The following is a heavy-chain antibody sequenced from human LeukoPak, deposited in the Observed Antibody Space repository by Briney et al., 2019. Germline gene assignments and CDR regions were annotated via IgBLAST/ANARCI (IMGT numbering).Heavy chain of an antibody. D-gene: IGHD3-10*01. V-gene: IGHV1-69*01. CDR1: GGIFNNYA. CDR3: ATGGRPQFAGSFDY. Sequence: SVRVSCKASGGIFNNYAVNWVRRAPGQGLEWMRGIIPFLQTATYAQTIQGRATITADESTRTVYMGLSGLRSEDTAVYYCATGGRPQFAGSFDYWGQGTLVTVSS. CDR2: IIPFLQTA. J-gene: IGHJ4*02.